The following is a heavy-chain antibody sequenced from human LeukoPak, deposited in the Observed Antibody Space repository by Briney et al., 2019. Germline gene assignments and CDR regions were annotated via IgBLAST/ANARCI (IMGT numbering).Heavy chain of an antibody. J-gene: IGHJ4*02. CDR1: GFTFSSYG. V-gene: IGHV3-33*08. CDR2: IWYDGSNK. D-gene: IGHD1-26*01. Sequence: PGGSLRLSCAASGFTFSSYGMHWVRQAPGKGLEWVAVIWYDGSNKYYADSVKGRFTISRDNSKNTLYLQMNSLRAEDTAVYYCARDRSLGATEDFDYWGQGTLVTVSS. CDR3: ARDRSLGATEDFDY.